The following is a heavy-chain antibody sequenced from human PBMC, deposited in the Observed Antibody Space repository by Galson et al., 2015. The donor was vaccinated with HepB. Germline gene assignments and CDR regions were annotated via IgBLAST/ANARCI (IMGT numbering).Heavy chain of an antibody. V-gene: IGHV4-34*01. CDR2: ISHSGST. CDR3: ARGIHLWEPDF. Sequence: LSLTCAVYGESSSRYYWSWIRQPPGKGLEWIGEISHSGSTNYTPSLESRATISVGTSKNQFSLKLTSVTAADTAVYYCARGIHLWEPDFWGQGTLVAVSS. J-gene: IGHJ4*01. D-gene: IGHD5-18*01. CDR1: GESSSRYY.